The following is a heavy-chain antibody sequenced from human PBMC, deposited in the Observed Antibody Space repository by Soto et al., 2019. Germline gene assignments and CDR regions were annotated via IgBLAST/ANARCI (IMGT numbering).Heavy chain of an antibody. CDR1: GGGFSTYA. Sequence: QVQLVQSGAEVKKPGSSVKVSCKASGGGFSTYAITWVRQAPGQGLEWMGGITPIFDTTNYAQKFQGRVTITADESTTTVHMELTSLRSEDTAVYYCATGGTTVTRRFDYWGQGTLGTVSS. CDR3: ATGGTTVTRRFDY. J-gene: IGHJ4*02. D-gene: IGHD4-17*01. V-gene: IGHV1-69*01. CDR2: ITPIFDTT.